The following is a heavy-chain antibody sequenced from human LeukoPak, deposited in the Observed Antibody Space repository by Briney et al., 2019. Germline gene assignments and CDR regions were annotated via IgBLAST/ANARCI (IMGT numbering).Heavy chain of an antibody. CDR3: AKGLIADYYMDV. J-gene: IGHJ6*03. CDR2: ISYDGSNK. CDR1: GFTFSSYG. Sequence: GGSLRLSCAASGFTFSSYGMHWVRRAPGKGLEWVAVISYDGSNKYYADSVKGRFTISRDNSKNTLYLQMNSLRAEDTAVYYCAKGLIADYYMDVWGKGTTVTVSS. V-gene: IGHV3-30*18. D-gene: IGHD2-21*01.